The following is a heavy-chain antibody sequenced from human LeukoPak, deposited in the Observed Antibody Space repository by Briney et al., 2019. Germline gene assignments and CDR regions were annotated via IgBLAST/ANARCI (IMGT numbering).Heavy chain of an antibody. CDR3: AKVSRYGDDGEYFQH. V-gene: IGHV3-30*18. CDR1: GFTFSSYG. D-gene: IGHD4-17*01. Sequence: GGSLRLSCAASGFTFSSYGMHWVRQAPGKGLEWVAVISYDGSNKYYADSVKGRFTISRDNSKNTLYLQVNSLGAEDTAVYYCAKVSRYGDDGEYFQHWGQGTLVTVSS. CDR2: ISYDGSNK. J-gene: IGHJ1*01.